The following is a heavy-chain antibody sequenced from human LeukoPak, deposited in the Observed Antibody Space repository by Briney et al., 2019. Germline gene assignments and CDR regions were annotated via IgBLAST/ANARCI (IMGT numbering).Heavy chain of an antibody. V-gene: IGHV4-4*07. D-gene: IGHD3-22*01. J-gene: IGHJ3*02. CDR3: ARVVIRGPDAFDI. CDR2: IYTKGST. Sequence: KTSETLSLTCTVPGGSISSYYWSWIRQPAGKGLEWIWLIYTKGSTNYNPSLKGRVTMSVDTSKNQCSLKLSSVTAADTAAYYGARVVIRGPDAFDIWGQGTMVTVSS. CDR1: GGSISSYY.